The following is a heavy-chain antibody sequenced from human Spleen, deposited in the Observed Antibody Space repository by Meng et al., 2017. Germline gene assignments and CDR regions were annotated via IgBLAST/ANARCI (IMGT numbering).Heavy chain of an antibody. Sequence: QVHLQESGPGRVKPSGTLSLTCAVSGDSISTTKWWSWVRQPPGKGLEWIWEVYQSVDTNYNPSLKSRVTISIDTSKNQFSLKLSSVTAADTAVYYCASVEYAGNYLGYWVQGTLVTVSS. CDR2: VYQSVDT. J-gene: IGHJ4*02. V-gene: IGHV4-4*02. CDR3: ASVEYAGNYLGY. D-gene: IGHD4-23*01. CDR1: GDSISTTKW.